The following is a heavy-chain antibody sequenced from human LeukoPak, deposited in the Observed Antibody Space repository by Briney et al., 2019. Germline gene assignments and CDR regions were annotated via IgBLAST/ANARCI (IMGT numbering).Heavy chain of an antibody. J-gene: IGHJ4*02. CDR2: IYPGDSDT. V-gene: IGHV5-51*01. Sequence: GEALKISCKGSGYSFTSYWIGWVRQMPGKGLEWMGIIYPGDSDTRYSPSFQGQVTNSADKSISTAYLKWSSLKASNTAMYYCAGRGGGYCSSTSCWNFDYWGQGTLVTVSS. D-gene: IGHD2-2*01. CDR1: GYSFTSYW. CDR3: AGRGGGYCSSTSCWNFDY.